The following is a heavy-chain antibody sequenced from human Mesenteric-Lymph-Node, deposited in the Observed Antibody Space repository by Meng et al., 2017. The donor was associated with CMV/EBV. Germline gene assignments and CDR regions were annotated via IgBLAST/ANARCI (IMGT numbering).Heavy chain of an antibody. CDR2: IYYSGST. CDR3: ARRGYYGSGSYDWFDP. J-gene: IGHJ5*02. V-gene: IGHV4-39*01. D-gene: IGHD3-10*01. CDR1: SISSSISY. Sequence: SISSSISYWGWIRQPPGKGLAWIGIIYYSGSTSYTPSLKSRVTISVDTSKNQFSLKLSSVTAADTAVYYCARRGYYGSGSYDWFDPWGQGTLVTVSS.